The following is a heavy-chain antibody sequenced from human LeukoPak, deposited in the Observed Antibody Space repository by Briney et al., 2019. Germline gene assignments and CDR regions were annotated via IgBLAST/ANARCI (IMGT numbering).Heavy chain of an antibody. CDR1: GFTFSSYW. CDR3: ARDRDLDGDYYYYGMDV. D-gene: IGHD4-17*01. CDR2: INQDGSEK. Sequence: PGGALRLSCAASGFTFSSYWLNWVRQAPGKGREGVANINQDGSEKYYVDSVKGRFTISRDNAKNYLYLQMNSLRAEDTAVHYGARDRDLDGDYYYYGMDVWGQGTTVTVSS. V-gene: IGHV3-7*01. J-gene: IGHJ6*02.